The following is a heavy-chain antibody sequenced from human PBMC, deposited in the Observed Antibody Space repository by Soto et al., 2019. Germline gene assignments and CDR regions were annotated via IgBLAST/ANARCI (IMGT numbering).Heavy chain of an antibody. CDR1: GVSITGSY. CDR3: ARDMTYGAGSLDGCDY. V-gene: IGHV4-59*01. J-gene: IGHJ4*02. CDR2: VYHSGTT. D-gene: IGHD1-26*01. Sequence: SETLSLTCSVSGVSITGSYWSWIRQPPGKTLEWIGYVYHSGTTTYNPSLKSRVSISVDTSKNQFSLRLTSVIAADTAVYYCARDMTYGAGSLDGCDYWGQGTLVTVSS.